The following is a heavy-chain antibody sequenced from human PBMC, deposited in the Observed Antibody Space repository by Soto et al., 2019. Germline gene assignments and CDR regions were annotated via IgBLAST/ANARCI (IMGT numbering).Heavy chain of an antibody. V-gene: IGHV1-3*05. D-gene: IGHD6-13*01. CDR3: ARRQQLVADYYGMDV. Sequence: QVQLVQSGAEEKKPGASVKVSCKASGYTFTSYAMHWVRQAPGQRLEWMGWINAGNGNTKYSQKFQGRVTITRDTSASTAYMELSSLTSEDTAVYYCARRQQLVADYYGMDVWGQGTTVTVSS. CDR2: INAGNGNT. J-gene: IGHJ6*02. CDR1: GYTFTSYA.